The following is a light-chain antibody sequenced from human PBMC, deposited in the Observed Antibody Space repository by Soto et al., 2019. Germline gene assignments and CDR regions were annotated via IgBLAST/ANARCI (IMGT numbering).Light chain of an antibody. CDR1: SSDVGSYNF. CDR3: CSYAGSSTVVV. CDR2: EGN. V-gene: IGLV2-23*03. Sequence: QSVLTQPASVSGSPGQSITISCAGTSSDVGSYNFVSWYQQHPGKAPKLMIYEGNKRPSGVSNRFSGSKSGNTASLTISGLQAADEADYYCCSYAGSSTVVVFGGGTKLTVL. J-gene: IGLJ2*01.